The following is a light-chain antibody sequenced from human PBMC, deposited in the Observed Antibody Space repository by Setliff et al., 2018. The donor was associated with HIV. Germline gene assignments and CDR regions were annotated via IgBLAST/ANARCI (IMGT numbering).Light chain of an antibody. CDR3: SSYTSSGTLV. Sequence: ALTQPASVSGSPGQSITISCTGTSSDIGAYNYVSWYQQHPGKAPKLMIYDVSSRPSGVSNRFSGSKPGNTASLTISGLQAEDEADYYCSSYTSSGTLVFGTGTKVTVL. CDR1: SSDIGAYNY. CDR2: DVS. V-gene: IGLV2-14*01. J-gene: IGLJ1*01.